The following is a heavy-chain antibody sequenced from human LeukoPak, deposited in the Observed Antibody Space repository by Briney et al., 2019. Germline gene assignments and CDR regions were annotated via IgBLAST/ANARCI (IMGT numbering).Heavy chain of an antibody. CDR1: GFTFSNYA. V-gene: IGHV3-23*01. D-gene: IGHD6-19*01. Sequence: GGSLRLSCVASGFTFSNYAMSWVRQAPGKGLEWVSVISGSGDTTYSADSVKRRFTISRDNSKNTLYLEMNSRRDEDTDVYYCARDRKRGGWYWDQYYCYGMDVWGQGTTVTVS. CDR3: ARDRKRGGWYWDQYYCYGMDV. CDR2: ISGSGDTT. J-gene: IGHJ6*02.